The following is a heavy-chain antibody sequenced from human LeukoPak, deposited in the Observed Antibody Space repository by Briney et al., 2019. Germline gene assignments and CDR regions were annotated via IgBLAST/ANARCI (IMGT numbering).Heavy chain of an antibody. D-gene: IGHD6-6*01. CDR1: GGSFSGYY. CDR3: ARLGGLYSSWRYYYYYMDV. J-gene: IGHJ6*03. V-gene: IGHV4-34*01. Sequence: SEALSLTCAVYGGSFSGYYWSWIRQPPGKGLEWIGEINHSGSTNYNPSLKSRVTISVDTSKNQFSLKLSSVTAADTAVYYCARLGGLYSSWRYYYYYMDVWGKGTTVTVSS. CDR2: INHSGST.